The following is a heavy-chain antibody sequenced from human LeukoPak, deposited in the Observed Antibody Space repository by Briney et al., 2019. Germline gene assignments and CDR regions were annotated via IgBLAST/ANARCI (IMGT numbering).Heavy chain of an antibody. CDR3: ARAMIKPFDY. D-gene: IGHD3-22*01. J-gene: IGHJ4*02. Sequence: QPGGSLRLSCAASGFTFSSYSMTWVRQAPGKGLEWVSYISSSSSTIYYADSVEGRFTISRDNAKNSLYLQMNSLRAEDTAVYYSARAMIKPFDYWGQGTLVTVSS. CDR1: GFTFSSYS. V-gene: IGHV3-48*04. CDR2: ISSSSSTI.